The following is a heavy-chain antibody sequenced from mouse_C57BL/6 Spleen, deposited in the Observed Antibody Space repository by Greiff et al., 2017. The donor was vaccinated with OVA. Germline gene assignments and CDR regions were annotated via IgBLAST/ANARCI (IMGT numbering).Heavy chain of an antibody. CDR1: GFNIKDDY. J-gene: IGHJ2*01. CDR2: IDPENGDT. CDR3: TTRNSDY. V-gene: IGHV14-4*01. Sequence: VQLQQSGAELVRPGASVTLSCTASGFNIKDDYMHWVKQRPEQGLEWIGWIDPENGDTEYASKFQGKATITADTSSNTAYLQLSSLTSEDTAVYYCTTRNSDYWGQGTTLTVSS.